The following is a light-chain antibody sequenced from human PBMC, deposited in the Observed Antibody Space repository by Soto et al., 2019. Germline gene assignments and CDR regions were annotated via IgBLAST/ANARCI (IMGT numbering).Light chain of an antibody. CDR1: ESVTDY. J-gene: IGKJ1*01. V-gene: IGKV3-11*01. Sequence: EIVLTQSPATVSLSPGERGTLCCRASESVTDYLAWYQQKPGQAPRLLVYDVSYRAAGIPTRFSGGGSGTDFTLTISNVEPEDFAVYHCQQRSDWPWTFGQGTKV. CDR2: DVS. CDR3: QQRSDWPWT.